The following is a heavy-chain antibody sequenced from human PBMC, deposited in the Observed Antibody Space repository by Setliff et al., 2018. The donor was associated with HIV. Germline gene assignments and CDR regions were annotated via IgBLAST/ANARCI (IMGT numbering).Heavy chain of an antibody. V-gene: IGHV1-18*01. CDR1: GYTFINYH. Sequence: ASVKVSCKASGYTFINYHITWVRQAPGQGLEWVGSISASSVNTNYTQGRVTMTTDISTSTAYMELRSLRSADSAVYYCARGALLAVSDFDHWGHGTQVTVSS. J-gene: IGHJ4*01. CDR2: ISASSVNT. CDR3: ARGALLAVSDFDH. D-gene: IGHD3-10*01.